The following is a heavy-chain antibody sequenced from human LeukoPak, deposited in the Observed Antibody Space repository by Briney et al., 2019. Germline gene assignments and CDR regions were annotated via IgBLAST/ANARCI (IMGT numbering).Heavy chain of an antibody. V-gene: IGHV4-39*07. Sequence: SETLSLTCTVSGGSISSSSYYWGWIRQPPGKGLEWIGSIYYSGSTYYNPSLKSRVTISVDTSKNQFSLKLSSVTAADTAVYYCAKPLTYDWDASDIWGQGTMVTVSS. CDR1: GGSISSSSYY. CDR3: AKPLTYDWDASDI. CDR2: IYYSGST. D-gene: IGHD3-9*01. J-gene: IGHJ3*02.